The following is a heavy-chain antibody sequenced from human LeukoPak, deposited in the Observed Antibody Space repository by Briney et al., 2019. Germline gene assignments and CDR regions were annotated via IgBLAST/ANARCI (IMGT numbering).Heavy chain of an antibody. CDR2: IYYSGST. Sequence: PSETLSLTCSVSGGSISSYYWSWIRQPPGKGLEWIGYIYYSGSTNYNPSLKSRVTISVDTSKNQFSLKLSSVTAADTAVYYCARERVAGTGYDYWGQGTLVTVSS. CDR3: ARERVAGTGYDY. J-gene: IGHJ4*02. D-gene: IGHD6-19*01. V-gene: IGHV4-59*01. CDR1: GGSISSYY.